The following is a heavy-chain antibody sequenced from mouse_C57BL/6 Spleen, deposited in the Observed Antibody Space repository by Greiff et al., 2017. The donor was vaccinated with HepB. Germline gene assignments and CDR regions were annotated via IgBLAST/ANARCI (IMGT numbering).Heavy chain of an antibody. V-gene: IGHV1-26*01. J-gene: IGHJ3*01. CDR3: AEFYCYDSSY. CDR2: INPNNGGS. D-gene: IGHD1-1*01. CDR1: GYTFTDYY. Sequence: EVQLQQSGPELVKPGASVKISCKASGYTFTDYYMNWVKQSHGQSLEWIGDINPNNGGSSYNQKFKGKATLTVDQSSSTAYMELRSLTSEDSAVYYCAEFYCYDSSYWGQGDLVTVSA.